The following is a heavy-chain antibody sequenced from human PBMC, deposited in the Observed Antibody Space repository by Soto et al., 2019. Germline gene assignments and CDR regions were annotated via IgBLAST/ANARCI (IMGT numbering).Heavy chain of an antibody. D-gene: IGHD2-21*02. CDR2: ISYDGSNK. CDR3: AKDRTAYCGGDCYLFDY. Sequence: QVQLVESGGGVVQPGRSLRLSCAASGFTFSSYGMHWVRQAPGKGLEWVAVISYDGSNKYYADSVKGRFTISRDNSKNTLYLQRNSLRAEDTAVYYCAKDRTAYCGGDCYLFDYWGQGTLVTVSS. CDR1: GFTFSSYG. V-gene: IGHV3-30*18. J-gene: IGHJ4*02.